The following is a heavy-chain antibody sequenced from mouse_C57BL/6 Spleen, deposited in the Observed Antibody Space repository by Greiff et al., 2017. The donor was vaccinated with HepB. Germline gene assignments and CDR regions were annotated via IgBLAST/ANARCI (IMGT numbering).Heavy chain of an antibody. J-gene: IGHJ4*01. CDR2: ISYDGSN. CDR3: ARGGSKDAMDY. CDR1: GYSITSGYY. Sequence: VQLKQSGPGLVKPSQSLSLTCSVTGYSITSGYYWNWIRQFPGNKLEWMGYISYDGSNNYNPSLKNRISITRDTSKNQFFLKLNSVTTEDTATYYWARGGSKDAMDYWGQGTSVTVSS. D-gene: IGHD1-1*01. V-gene: IGHV3-6*01.